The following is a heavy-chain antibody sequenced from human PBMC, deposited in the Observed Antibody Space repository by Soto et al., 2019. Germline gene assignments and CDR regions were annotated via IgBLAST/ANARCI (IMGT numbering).Heavy chain of an antibody. J-gene: IGHJ4*02. CDR2: IYWDDDK. D-gene: IGHD6-19*01. Sequence: QITLKESGPPLVKPTQTLTLTCTFSGFSLSTSGVGVGWIRQPPGKALEWLALIYWDDDKRYSPSLKSRLTIXKXTXXNQVVLTMTNMDPVDTATYYCAHRAQYSSGWQFDYWGQGTLVTVSS. CDR1: GFSLSTSGVG. CDR3: AHRAQYSSGWQFDY. V-gene: IGHV2-5*02.